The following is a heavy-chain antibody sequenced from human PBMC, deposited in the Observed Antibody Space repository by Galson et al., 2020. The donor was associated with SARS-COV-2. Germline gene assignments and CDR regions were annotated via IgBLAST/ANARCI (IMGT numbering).Heavy chain of an antibody. CDR3: ARVRPPSHAFDY. J-gene: IGHJ4*02. Sequence: GGSLRLSCAASGFTFSSYSMNWVRQAPGKGLEWVSSISSSSSYIYYADSVKGRFTISRDNAKNSLYLQMNSLRAEDTAVYYCARVRPPSHAFDYWGQGTLVTVSS. CDR1: GFTFSSYS. CDR2: ISSSSSYI. V-gene: IGHV3-21*01.